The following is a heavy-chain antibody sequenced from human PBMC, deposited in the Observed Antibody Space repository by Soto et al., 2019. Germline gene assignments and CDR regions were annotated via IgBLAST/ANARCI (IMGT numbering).Heavy chain of an antibody. Sequence: SETRSLTCTVSGGSISSGDYYWSWIRQPPGKGLEWIGYIYYSGSTYYNPSLKSRVTISVDTSKNQFSLKLSSVTAADTAVYYCASLVVTAHNWFDPWGQGTLVXVSS. V-gene: IGHV4-30-4*01. CDR1: GGSISSGDYY. J-gene: IGHJ5*02. CDR3: ASLVVTAHNWFDP. CDR2: IYYSGST. D-gene: IGHD2-21*02.